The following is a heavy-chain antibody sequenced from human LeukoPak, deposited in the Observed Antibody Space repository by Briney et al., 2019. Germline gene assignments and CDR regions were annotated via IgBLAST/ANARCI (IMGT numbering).Heavy chain of an antibody. D-gene: IGHD4-11*01. CDR3: SGRSDSHSIY. CDR1: VFTFSNFW. CDR2: IKPDGTDK. V-gene: IGHV3-7*01. Sequence: GVSLRLSCAGSVFTFSNFWMKCLRESPGKGREWLANIKPDGTDKVYIDSVKGRFTISRDNAKNSVYLQLNSLRVEDTGVYYCSGRSDSHSIYWGQGTLVTVSS. J-gene: IGHJ4*02.